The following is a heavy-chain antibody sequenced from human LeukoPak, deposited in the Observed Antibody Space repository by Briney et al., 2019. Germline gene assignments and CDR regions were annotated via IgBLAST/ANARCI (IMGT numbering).Heavy chain of an antibody. V-gene: IGHV1-46*01. CDR2: INPSGGST. J-gene: IGHJ5*02. CDR1: GYTFTSYY. Sequence: GASVKVSCKASGYTFTSYYMHWVRQAPGQGLEWRGIINPSGGSTSYAQKFQGRVTMTRDMSTSTVYMELSSLRSEDTAVYYCARGDYDFWSGYARGNWFDPWGQGTLVTVSS. D-gene: IGHD3-3*01. CDR3: ARGDYDFWSGYARGNWFDP.